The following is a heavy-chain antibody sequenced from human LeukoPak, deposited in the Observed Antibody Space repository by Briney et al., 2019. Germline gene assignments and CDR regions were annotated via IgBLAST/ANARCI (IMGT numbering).Heavy chain of an antibody. CDR3: ARVEYSSGWPTVDY. J-gene: IGHJ4*02. Sequence: SETLSLTCTVSGGSISSYYWSWIRQPPGKGLEWIGYIYYSGSTNYNPSLKSRVTISVDTSKNQFSLKLSSVTAADTAVYYCARVEYSSGWPTVDYWGQRTLVTVSS. D-gene: IGHD6-19*01. CDR1: GGSISSYY. V-gene: IGHV4-59*01. CDR2: IYYSGST.